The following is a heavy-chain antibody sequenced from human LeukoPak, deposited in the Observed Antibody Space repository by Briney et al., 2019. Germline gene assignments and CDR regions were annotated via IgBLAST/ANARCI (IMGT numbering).Heavy chain of an antibody. V-gene: IGHV4-59*11. CDR3: ARDPTTVTKGFDI. Sequence: SETLSLTCTVSDDSFSSRYWTWIRQPPGKGLEWIGYISYIGSTNYNPSLKSRVTISVDTSKNQFSLKLSSVTAADTAVYYCARDPTTVTKGFDIWGQGTVITVSS. CDR2: ISYIGST. CDR1: DDSFSSRY. J-gene: IGHJ3*02. D-gene: IGHD4-17*01.